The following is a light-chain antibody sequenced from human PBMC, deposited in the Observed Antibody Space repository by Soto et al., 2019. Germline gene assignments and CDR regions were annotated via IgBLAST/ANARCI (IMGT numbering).Light chain of an antibody. CDR1: QNVGGS. CDR2: RAS. Sequence: VMTQSPATLSVSPGERATLSCRASQNVGGSVAWYQQKPGQAPRLLIYRASTRATGIPARFSGSGSGTGFNLTISSLQSEDFAIYYCQQSRTFAQGTKLEIK. V-gene: IGKV3-15*01. CDR3: QQSRT. J-gene: IGKJ2*01.